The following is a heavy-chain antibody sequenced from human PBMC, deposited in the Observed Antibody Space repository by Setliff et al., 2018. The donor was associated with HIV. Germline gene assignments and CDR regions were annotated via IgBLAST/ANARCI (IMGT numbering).Heavy chain of an antibody. J-gene: IGHJ4*02. CDR3: ARVPRQLPKGAAAYFDY. V-gene: IGHV4-59*11. CDR2: IYYSGST. CDR1: GGSIRSHY. Sequence: SETLSLTCTVSGGSIRSHYWSWIREPPGKGLEWIGYIYYSGSTNYNPSLKSRVTISVDTSKNQFSLRLSSVTAADTAVYYCARVPRQLPKGAAAYFDYWGQGILVTVSS. D-gene: IGHD5-18*01.